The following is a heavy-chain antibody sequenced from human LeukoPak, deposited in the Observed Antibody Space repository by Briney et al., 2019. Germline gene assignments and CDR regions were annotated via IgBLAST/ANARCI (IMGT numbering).Heavy chain of an antibody. CDR2: LYSDGNT. V-gene: IGHV3-53*01. J-gene: IGHJ4*02. Sequence: PGGSLRLSCAASGFTVITNDMTWVRQAPGKGLEWVSVLYSDGNTKYADSVQGRFTISRDNSKNTLYLEMNSLSPDGTAVYYCARGVEPLAANTLAYWGQGTLGTVSS. D-gene: IGHD1-14*01. CDR3: ARGVEPLAANTLAY. CDR1: GFTVITND.